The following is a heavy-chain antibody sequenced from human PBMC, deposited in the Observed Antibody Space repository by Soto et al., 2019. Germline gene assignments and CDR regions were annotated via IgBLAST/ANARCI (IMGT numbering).Heavy chain of an antibody. CDR2: TYQSGSA. V-gene: IGHV4-30-2*06. Sequence: TLSLTCTVSGGSISSGGYSWTWIRQSPGKGLEWIGYTYQSGSAYYNPSLKSRVTISVDRSKNQFSLNLTSVTAADTAVYYCARDYYGMDVWGQGTTVTVSS. CDR3: ARDYYGMDV. J-gene: IGHJ6*02. CDR1: GGSISSGGYS.